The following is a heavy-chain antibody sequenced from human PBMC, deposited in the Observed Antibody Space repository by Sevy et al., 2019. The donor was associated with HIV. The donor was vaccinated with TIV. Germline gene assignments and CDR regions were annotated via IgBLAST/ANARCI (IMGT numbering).Heavy chain of an antibody. CDR3: AKDRLPIVVVPAAIVGYYYGMDV. J-gene: IGHJ6*02. Sequence: GGSLRLSCAASGFTFSSYGMHWVRQAPGKGLEWVAVISYDGSNKYYADSVNGRFTISRDNSKKTLYLQMNNLRAEDTAVNYCAKDRLPIVVVPAAIVGYYYGMDVWGQGTTVTVSS. CDR2: ISYDGSNK. CDR1: GFTFSSYG. D-gene: IGHD2-2*02. V-gene: IGHV3-30*18.